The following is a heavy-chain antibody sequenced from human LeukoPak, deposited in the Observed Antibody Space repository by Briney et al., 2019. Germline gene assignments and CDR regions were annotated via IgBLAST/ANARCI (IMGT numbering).Heavy chain of an antibody. CDR3: AKSAIRGYSYGPFDY. CDR1: GFTFSSYE. V-gene: IGHV3-21*01. CDR2: VSGKSDYI. D-gene: IGHD5-18*01. Sequence: GGSLRLSCAAAGFTFSSYEMNWVRQAPGKGLEWVSSVSGKSDYIYYADSVKGRFTISRDNSKNTLYLQMNSLRAEDTAVYYCAKSAIRGYSYGPFDYWGQGTLVTVSS. J-gene: IGHJ4*02.